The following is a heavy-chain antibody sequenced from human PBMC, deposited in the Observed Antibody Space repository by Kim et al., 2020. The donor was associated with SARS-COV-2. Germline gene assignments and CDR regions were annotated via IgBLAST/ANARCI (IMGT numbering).Heavy chain of an antibody. CDR2: ISSSSSYI. J-gene: IGHJ6*02. D-gene: IGHD6-19*01. CDR3: AGDQGVSVAVAGTGNYYYGMDV. V-gene: IGHV3-21*01. Sequence: GGSLRLSCAASGFTFSSYSMNWVRQAPGKGLEWVSSISSSSSYIYYADSVKGRFTISRDNAKNSLYLQMNSLRAEDTAVYYCAGDQGVSVAVAGTGNYYYGMDVWGQGPTVTVPS. CDR1: GFTFSSYS.